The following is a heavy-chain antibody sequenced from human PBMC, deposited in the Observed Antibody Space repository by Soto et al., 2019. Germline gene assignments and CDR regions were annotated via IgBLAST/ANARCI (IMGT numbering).Heavy chain of an antibody. Sequence: EVQLVESGGGLVQPGGSLRLSCAASGVTVSSNYMSWVRQAPGKGLEWVSVIYSGGSTYYADSVKGRFTISRDNSKNTLYIQMNSLRAEDTAVYYCARHGYNYGGGYLDYWGQGTLVTVSS. CDR2: IYSGGST. J-gene: IGHJ4*02. CDR3: ARHGYNYGGGYLDY. D-gene: IGHD5-18*01. CDR1: GVTVSSNY. V-gene: IGHV3-66*04.